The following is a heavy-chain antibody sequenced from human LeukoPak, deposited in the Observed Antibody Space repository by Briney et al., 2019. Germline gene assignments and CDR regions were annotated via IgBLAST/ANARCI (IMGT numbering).Heavy chain of an antibody. Sequence: PGGSLRLSCAASGFTFSSYAMSWVRQAPGKGLEWVALISYHGNNKYYADSVKGRFTISRDNSKNTLYLQMNSLRADDTAAYYCARDAFFYDSGGYYFPDAFDIWGQGTMVTVSS. D-gene: IGHD3-22*01. CDR3: ARDAFFYDSGGYYFPDAFDI. J-gene: IGHJ3*02. V-gene: IGHV3-30*04. CDR1: GFTFSSYA. CDR2: ISYHGNNK.